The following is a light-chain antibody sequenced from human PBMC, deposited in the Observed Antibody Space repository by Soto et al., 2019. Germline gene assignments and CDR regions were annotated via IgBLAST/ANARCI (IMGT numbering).Light chain of an antibody. CDR3: QQYNSWWT. Sequence: DTQMNQSPSSLSASVGARIAITCRASQSISSYLNWYQQKPGKAPKLLIYKASSLESGVPSRFSGSGSGTEFTLTISSLQPDDFATYYCQQYNSWWTFGQGTKV. CDR1: QSISSY. V-gene: IGKV1-5*03. J-gene: IGKJ1*01. CDR2: KAS.